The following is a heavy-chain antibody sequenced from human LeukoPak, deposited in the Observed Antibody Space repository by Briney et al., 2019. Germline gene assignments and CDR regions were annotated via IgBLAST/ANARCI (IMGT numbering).Heavy chain of an antibody. CDR3: ARDLDYGADY. V-gene: IGHV3-20*01. CDR1: GFSFDDYG. CDR2: IYWNGGST. D-gene: IGHD3-16*01. Sequence: PGGSLRLSCAASGFSFDDYGMSWVRQAPGKGLEWVSGIYWNGGSTGYVDSVQGRFTISRDNAKNSLHLQMNSLRGEYTALYHCARDLDYGADYWGQGTLVTVSS. J-gene: IGHJ4*02.